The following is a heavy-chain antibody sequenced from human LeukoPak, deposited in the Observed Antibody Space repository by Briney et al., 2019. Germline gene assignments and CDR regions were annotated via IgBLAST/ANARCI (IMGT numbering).Heavy chain of an antibody. V-gene: IGHV1-2*02. CDR3: ARVVVVPAATHWFDP. CDR1: GNSFTGYY. CDR2: INPNRGGT. Sequence: ASVKVSYKASGNSFTGYYMHWVRQAPGQGLEWMGWINPNRGGTNYAQKFQGRVTMTRDTSISTAYMELSKLRSDDTAVYYCARVVVVPAATHWFDPWGQGTLVTVSS. D-gene: IGHD2-2*01. J-gene: IGHJ5*02.